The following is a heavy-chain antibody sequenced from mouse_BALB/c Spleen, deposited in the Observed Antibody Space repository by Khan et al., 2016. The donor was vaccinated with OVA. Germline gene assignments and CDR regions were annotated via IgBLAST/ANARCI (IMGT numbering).Heavy chain of an antibody. Sequence: QVQLQQPGAELVKPGASVKISCKASGYTFTSYYMYWVKQRPGQGLEWIGGINPSNGGAHFTEKFKNKATLTVDQSSSTAYMLLSSLASEDSAVYYCGRSGYGNPFAYWGQGTLVTVSA. CDR2: INPSNGGA. CDR1: GYTFTSYY. D-gene: IGHD2-1*01. V-gene: IGHV1S81*02. J-gene: IGHJ3*01. CDR3: GRSGYGNPFAY.